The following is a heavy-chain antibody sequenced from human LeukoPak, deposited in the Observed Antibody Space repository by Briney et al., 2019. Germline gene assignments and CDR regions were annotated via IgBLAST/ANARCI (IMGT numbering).Heavy chain of an antibody. Sequence: GGSLRLSCGASGFTFSSYGMHWVRQAPGKGLEWVAVIWHDGNNKYYAESVKGRFTISRDNSKNTLYLQINSLRAEETAVYYCARGGRGYGTWKDYFDYWGQGTLVTVSS. CDR2: IWHDGNNK. D-gene: IGHD1-1*01. CDR1: GFTFSSYG. V-gene: IGHV3-33*01. CDR3: ARGGRGYGTWKDYFDY. J-gene: IGHJ4*02.